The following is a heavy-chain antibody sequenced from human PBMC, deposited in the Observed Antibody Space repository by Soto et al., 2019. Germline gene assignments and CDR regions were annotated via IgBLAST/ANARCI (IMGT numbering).Heavy chain of an antibody. V-gene: IGHV3-23*01. J-gene: IGHJ4*02. D-gene: IGHD2-15*01. CDR2: ISGSGSST. Sequence: PGGSLRLSCAASGFTFSSCAMSWVRQAPGQGLEWVSAISGSGSSTNYADSVKGRFTISRDNAKNSLYLQMNSLRAEDTAVYYCARDYLVIPHRVIDYWGQGT. CDR1: GFTFSSCA. CDR3: ARDYLVIPHRVIDY.